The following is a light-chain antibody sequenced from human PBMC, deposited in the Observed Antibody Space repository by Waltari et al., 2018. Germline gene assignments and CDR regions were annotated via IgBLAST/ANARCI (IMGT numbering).Light chain of an antibody. J-gene: IGLJ2*01. V-gene: IGLV3-21*04. CDR1: NIGSKS. CDR3: QVWDSESDHVV. CDR2: YDS. Sequence: SYVLTPPPSVSVAPRTTAPISCGGNNIGSKSVHWYQQKAGQAPVLVIYYDSDRPSGIPERISGSNSGDTATLTISRVEAGDEASYYCQVWDSESDHVVYGGGTKLTVL.